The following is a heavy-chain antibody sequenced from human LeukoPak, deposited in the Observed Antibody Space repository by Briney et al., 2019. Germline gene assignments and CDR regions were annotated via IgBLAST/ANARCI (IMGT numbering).Heavy chain of an antibody. J-gene: IGHJ4*02. D-gene: IGHD6-6*01. CDR2: IYHSGST. Sequence: SETLSLTCTVSGYSISSGYYWGWIRQPPGKGLEWIGSIYHSGSTYYNPSLKSRVTISVDTSKNQFSLKLSSVTAADTAVYYCETSIAARRMFDYWGQGTLVTVSS. CDR1: GYSISSGYY. V-gene: IGHV4-38-2*02. CDR3: ETSIAARRMFDY.